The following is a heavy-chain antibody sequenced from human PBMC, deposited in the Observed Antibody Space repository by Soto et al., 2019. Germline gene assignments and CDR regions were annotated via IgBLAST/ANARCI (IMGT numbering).Heavy chain of an antibody. D-gene: IGHD6-13*01. CDR1: GGSISSSNW. J-gene: IGHJ6*02. V-gene: IGHV4-4*02. CDR2: IYHSGST. Sequence: SETLSLTCAVSGGSISSSNWWSWVRQPPGKGLEWIGEIYHSGSTNYNPSLKSRVTISVDKSKNQFSLKLSSVTAADTAVYYCARSGAAAGPERKPYYYYGMDVWGQGTTVTVSS. CDR3: ARSGAAAGPERKPYYYYGMDV.